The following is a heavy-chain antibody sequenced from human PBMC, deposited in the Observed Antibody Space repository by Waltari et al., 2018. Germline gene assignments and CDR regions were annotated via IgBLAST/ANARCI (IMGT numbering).Heavy chain of an antibody. V-gene: IGHV4-34*01. Sequence: QVQLQQWGAGLLKPSETLSLSCAVYGGPLSSYFWSWIRESPRKGLEWIGEINHRGSTNYSPSLSGRVTISVDTSKNQFALRLSSVTAADTAVYYCVRGAFEFYSSSFGKGGWFDPWGQGTPVTVSS. CDR3: VRGAFEFYSSSFGKGGWFDP. CDR1: GGPLSSYF. CDR2: INHRGST. D-gene: IGHD3-10*01. J-gene: IGHJ5*02.